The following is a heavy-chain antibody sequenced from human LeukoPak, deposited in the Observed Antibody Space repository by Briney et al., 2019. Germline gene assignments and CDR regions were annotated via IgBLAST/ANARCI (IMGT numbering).Heavy chain of an antibody. V-gene: IGHV3-48*01. CDR1: GFTFTDYE. CDR3: AKVPKLPSISMIRGVRVPYYMDV. D-gene: IGHD3-10*01. Sequence: GGSLRLSCAVSGFTFTDYEMNWVRQDPGKGLEWLSHIRVSGTTIHYADSVKGRFTISRVDATNSVLLQMNSLRAEDTAVYYCAKVPKLPSISMIRGVRVPYYMDVWGKGTMVTISS. CDR2: IRVSGTTI. J-gene: IGHJ6*03.